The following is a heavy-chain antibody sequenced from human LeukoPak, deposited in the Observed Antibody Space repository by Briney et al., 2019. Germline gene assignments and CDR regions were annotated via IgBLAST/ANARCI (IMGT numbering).Heavy chain of an antibody. CDR1: GITFSTYS. V-gene: IGHV3-21*04. J-gene: IGHJ2*01. D-gene: IGHD5-18*01. Sequence: PGGSLRLSCAASGITFSTYSMDWVRQAPGKGLEWVSSISSASSYIYYADSVKGRFTISRDNAKNSLYLQMNSLRGEDTAVYYCARDVASNGYGNWYFDLWGRGTLVSVSS. CDR3: ARDVASNGYGNWYFDL. CDR2: ISSASSYI.